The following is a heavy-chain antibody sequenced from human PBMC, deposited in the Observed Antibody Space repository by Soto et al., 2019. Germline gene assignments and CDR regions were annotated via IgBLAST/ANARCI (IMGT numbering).Heavy chain of an antibody. CDR1: GFTFSNYA. CDR2: ISYDGVHK. D-gene: IGHD4-17*01. V-gene: IGHV3-30-3*01. J-gene: IGHJ4*02. CDR3: ARALSGTVTHYTTDF. Sequence: QVQLVESGGGVVQPGRSLRLXCAASGFTFSNYALNWVRQAPGKGXXWVAVISYDGVHKYYADSVKGRFTISRDNPKNTVYXXXXXLRPDDTATYYCARALSGTVTHYTTDFWGQGTLVIVSS.